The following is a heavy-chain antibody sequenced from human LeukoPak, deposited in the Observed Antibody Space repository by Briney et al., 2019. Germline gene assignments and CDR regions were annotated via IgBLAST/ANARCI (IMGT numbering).Heavy chain of an antibody. J-gene: IGHJ4*02. CDR1: GFTFSNYA. Sequence: GSLRLSCAASGFTFSNYAMHWVRQAPGKGLEYVSAISSNGGTTYYANSVKGRITISRDNSKNTLYLQMGSLRAEDMAVYYCASGPRGQTEHYFDYWGEGTLVTVSS. D-gene: IGHD2-21*02. CDR3: ASGPRGQTEHYFDY. V-gene: IGHV3-64*01. CDR2: ISSNGGTT.